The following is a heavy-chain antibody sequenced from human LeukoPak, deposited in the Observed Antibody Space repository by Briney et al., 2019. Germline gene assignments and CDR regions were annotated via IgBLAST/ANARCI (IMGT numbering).Heavy chain of an antibody. J-gene: IGHJ4*02. D-gene: IGHD6-13*01. Sequence: ASVKVSCKASGYTFTSYAMHWVRQAPGQRLEWMGWINAGNGNTEYSQKFQGRVTITRDTSASTAYMELSSLRSEDTAVYYCARAGGRSSSWKVWGQGTLVTVSS. CDR1: GYTFTSYA. CDR2: INAGNGNT. CDR3: ARAGGRSSSWKV. V-gene: IGHV1-3*01.